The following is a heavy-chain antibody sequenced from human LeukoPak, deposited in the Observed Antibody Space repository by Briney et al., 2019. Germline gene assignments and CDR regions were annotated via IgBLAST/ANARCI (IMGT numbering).Heavy chain of an antibody. V-gene: IGHV3-7*01. D-gene: IGHD4-17*01. J-gene: IGHJ4*02. CDR2: IKQDGSEK. CDR1: GFTFSSYW. CDR3: ARVSPNTVTALRYFDY. Sequence: GGSLRLSCAASGFTFSSYWMSWVRRAPGKGLEWVANIKQDGSEKYYVDSVKGRFTISRDNAKNSLYLQMNSLRAEDTAVYYCARVSPNTVTALRYFDYWGQGTLVTVSS.